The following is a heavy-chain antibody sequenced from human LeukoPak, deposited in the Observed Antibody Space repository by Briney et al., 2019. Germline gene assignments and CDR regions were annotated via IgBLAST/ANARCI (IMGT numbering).Heavy chain of an antibody. CDR1: GGSISSSSYY. J-gene: IGHJ3*02. CDR2: IYYSGST. V-gene: IGHV4-39*01. Sequence: SETLSLTCTVSGGSISSSSYYWGWVRQPPGKGLEWIGSIYYSGSTYYNPSLKSRVTISVDTSKNQFSLKLSSMTAADTAVYYCAREDYYDSSGYYYRDLIDAFDIWGQGTMVTVSS. CDR3: AREDYYDSSGYYYRDLIDAFDI. D-gene: IGHD3-22*01.